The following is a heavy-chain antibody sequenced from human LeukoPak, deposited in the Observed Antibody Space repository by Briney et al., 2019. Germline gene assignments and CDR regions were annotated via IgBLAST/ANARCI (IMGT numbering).Heavy chain of an antibody. CDR1: GGSISSGSYY. V-gene: IGHV4-61*02. CDR2: IYTSGST. CDR3: ARELATMLYYFDY. Sequence: KTSETLSLTCTVSGGSISSGSYYWSWIRQPAWKGLEWIGRIYTSGSTNYNPSLKSRVTISVDTSKNQFSLKLSSVTAADTAVYYCARELATMLYYFDYWGQGTLVTVSS. D-gene: IGHD5-24*01. J-gene: IGHJ4*02.